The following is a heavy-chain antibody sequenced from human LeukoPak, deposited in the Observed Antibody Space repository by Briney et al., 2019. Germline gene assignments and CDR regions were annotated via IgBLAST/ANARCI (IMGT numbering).Heavy chain of an antibody. Sequence: QPGGSLRLSCAASGFTFGSYWMHWVRQTPEKGLVWVSRIKSDGTNTAYADPVKGRFTISRDNAKNTLYLQMNSLRAEDTAVYYCATRVITTTGFDNWGRGSLVIVSS. D-gene: IGHD1-1*01. J-gene: IGHJ4*02. CDR3: ATRVITTTGFDN. CDR2: IKSDGTNT. CDR1: GFTFGSYW. V-gene: IGHV3-74*03.